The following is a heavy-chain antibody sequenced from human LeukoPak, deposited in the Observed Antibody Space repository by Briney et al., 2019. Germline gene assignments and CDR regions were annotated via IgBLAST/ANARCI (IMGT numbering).Heavy chain of an antibody. V-gene: IGHV3-74*01. Sequence: GGSLRLSCAASGFTFSSYWMHWVRQAPGKGLVWVSRINSDGSGTSYADSVKGRFTISRDNAKNTLYLQMNSLRAEDTAVYYCARGKYSSGPFDYWGQGTLVTVSS. D-gene: IGHD6-19*01. CDR3: ARGKYSSGPFDY. CDR1: GFTFSSYW. CDR2: INSDGSGT. J-gene: IGHJ4*02.